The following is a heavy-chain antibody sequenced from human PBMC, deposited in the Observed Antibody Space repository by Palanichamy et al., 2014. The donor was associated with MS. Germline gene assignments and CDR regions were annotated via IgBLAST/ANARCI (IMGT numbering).Heavy chain of an antibody. D-gene: IGHD4-23*01. CDR2: IGSGSTK. CDR1: GFTFSTHE. Sequence: EVQLVESGGGLVQPGGSLTLSCVASGFTFSTHEMNWVRQAPGKGLEWVSYIGSGSTKYYADSVKGRFTISRDNAQNSLYLEMNSLRPEDTGIYYCVRDSPYDHGGNFDYWGQGTLVTVSS. V-gene: IGHV3-48*03. J-gene: IGHJ4*02. CDR3: VRDSPYDHGGNFDY.